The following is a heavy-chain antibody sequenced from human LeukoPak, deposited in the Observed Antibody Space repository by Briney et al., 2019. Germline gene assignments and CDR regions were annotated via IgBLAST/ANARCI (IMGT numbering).Heavy chain of an antibody. D-gene: IGHD3-22*01. J-gene: IGHJ4*02. Sequence: ASVKVSCKASGYTFTNYGITWVRQAPGQGLEWMGWISGYNGRTNYAQKVQGRVTMTTDTSTSTAYMELRSLRSDDTAVYYCARDAYYYDDGLVSNFDYWGQGALVTVSS. CDR2: ISGYNGRT. CDR3: ARDAYYYDDGLVSNFDY. CDR1: GYTFTNYG. V-gene: IGHV1-18*01.